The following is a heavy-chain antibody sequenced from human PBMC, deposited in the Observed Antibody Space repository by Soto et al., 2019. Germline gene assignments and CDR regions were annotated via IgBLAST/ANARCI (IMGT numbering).Heavy chain of an antibody. Sequence: GGSLRLSCAASGFTFSSYAMSWVRQAPGKGLEWVSAISGSGGSTYYADSVKGRFTISRDNSKNTRYLQMNSLRAEVTAVYYCAKDALSSVVGPAALVVLGQETTVTVSS. J-gene: IGHJ6*02. CDR3: AKDALSSVVGPAALVV. CDR1: GFTFSSYA. D-gene: IGHD2-2*01. CDR2: ISGSGGST. V-gene: IGHV3-23*01.